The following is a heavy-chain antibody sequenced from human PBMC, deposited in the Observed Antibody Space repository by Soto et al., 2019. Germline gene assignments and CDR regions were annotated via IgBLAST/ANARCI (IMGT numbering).Heavy chain of an antibody. Sequence: SQTLALTCAISGDSVSSNSAAWNWIRQSPSRGLEWLGRTYYRSKWYNDYAVSVKSRITINPDTSKNQFSLQLNSVTPEDTAVYYCARESVVVVPAAMHYYYYYYMDVWGKGTTFTVSS. CDR2: TYYRSKWYN. CDR3: ARESVVVVPAAMHYYYYYYMDV. CDR1: GDSVSSNSAA. D-gene: IGHD2-2*01. J-gene: IGHJ6*03. V-gene: IGHV6-1*01.